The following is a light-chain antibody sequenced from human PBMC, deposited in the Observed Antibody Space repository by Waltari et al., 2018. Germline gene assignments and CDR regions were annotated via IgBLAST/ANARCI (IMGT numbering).Light chain of an antibody. Sequence: DIQLTQSPSFLSASVGDRVTITCRASQGISSFLAWYQKKPGEAPKHLIYDAFTLQSGVPSRFSGSGSGTDFTLTISSLQPEDFATYYCQQLNSYPYTFGQGTKLEI. J-gene: IGKJ2*01. CDR1: QGISSF. CDR3: QQLNSYPYT. CDR2: DAF. V-gene: IGKV1-9*01.